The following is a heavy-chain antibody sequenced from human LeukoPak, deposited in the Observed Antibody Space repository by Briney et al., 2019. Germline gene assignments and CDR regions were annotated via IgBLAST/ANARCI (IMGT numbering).Heavy chain of an antibody. CDR2: INPNSGGT. J-gene: IGHJ5*02. CDR1: GYTFTGYY. V-gene: IGHV1-2*06. D-gene: IGHD1-7*01. CDR3: ARDPLVGVRITGTVWFDP. Sequence: ASVKVSCKASGYTFTGYYMHWVRQAPGQGLEWMGRINPNSGGTNYAQKVQGRVTITRDTSISTAYMELSRLRPDDTAVYYCARDPLVGVRITGTVWFDPWGQGTLVTVSS.